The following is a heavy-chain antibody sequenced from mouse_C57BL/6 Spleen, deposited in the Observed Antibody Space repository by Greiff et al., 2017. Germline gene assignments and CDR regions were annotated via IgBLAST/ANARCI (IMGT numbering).Heavy chain of an antibody. J-gene: IGHJ4*01. CDR2: IRSGSSNI. Sequence: EVKLVESGGGLVKPGGSLTLSCAASGFTFSDYGMHWVRQAPEQGLEWVAYIRSGSSNIYDADTVKGRFTITRDKAKNTLFLQMIRRRSVDTARYYCARPIYDGSRTVAMDYWGQGTSVTVSS. V-gene: IGHV5-17*01. CDR1: GFTFSDYG. CDR3: ARPIYDGSRTVAMDY. D-gene: IGHD1-1*01.